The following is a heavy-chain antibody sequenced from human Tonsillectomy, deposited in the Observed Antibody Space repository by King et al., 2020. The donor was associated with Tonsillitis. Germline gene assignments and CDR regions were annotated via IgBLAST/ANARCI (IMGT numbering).Heavy chain of an antibody. CDR1: GFTFSSYA. Sequence: VQLVESGGGLVQPGESLRISCAASGFTFSSYAMSWVRQAPGKGLEWVSVIYSGGSRTNYADSVKGRFTISRDNSKNTVYLQVNSLRGEDTAVYYCAKEPTREYSSSWSLQYFDYWGQGTLVTVSS. V-gene: IGHV3-23*03. J-gene: IGHJ4*02. CDR2: IYSGGSRT. D-gene: IGHD6-13*01. CDR3: AKEPTREYSSSWSLQYFDY.